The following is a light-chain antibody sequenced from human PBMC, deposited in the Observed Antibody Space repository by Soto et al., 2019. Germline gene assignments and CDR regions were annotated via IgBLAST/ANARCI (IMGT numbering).Light chain of an antibody. J-gene: IGLJ2*01. CDR3: QTWGTGIHLV. CDR1: SGHSSYV. Sequence: QPVLTQSPSASASLGASVKLTCTLSSGHSSYVITWHQQQPEKGPRYLMKLNSDGSHNKGDGIPDRFSGSSSGAERYLIISSLQSEDEADYYCQTWGTGIHLVFGGGTKLTVL. CDR2: LNSDGSH. V-gene: IGLV4-69*01.